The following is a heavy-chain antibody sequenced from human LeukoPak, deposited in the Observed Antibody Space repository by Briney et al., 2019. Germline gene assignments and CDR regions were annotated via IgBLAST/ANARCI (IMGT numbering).Heavy chain of an antibody. Sequence: PSETLSLTCTVSGGPVSSGSYYWSWIRQPPGKGLEWIGYIYYSGSTKYNPSLKSRVTISGDTSKNQFSLKLSSVTAADTAVYYCATTPARGQYFDYWGQGTLVTVSS. CDR1: GGPVSSGSYY. J-gene: IGHJ4*02. CDR3: ATTPARGQYFDY. D-gene: IGHD1-26*01. CDR2: IYYSGST. V-gene: IGHV4-61*01.